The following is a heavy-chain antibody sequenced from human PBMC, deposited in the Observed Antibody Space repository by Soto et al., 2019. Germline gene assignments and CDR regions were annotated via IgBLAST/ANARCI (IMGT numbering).Heavy chain of an antibody. V-gene: IGHV1-69*02. CDR2: IIPILGIA. CDR1: GGTFSSYT. Sequence: QVQLVQSGAEVKKPGSSVKVSCKASGGTFSSYTISWVRQAPGQGREWMGRIIPILGIANYAQKFQGRVTITADKSTSTAYMELSSLRAEDTAVYYCARALDIVVVPAADMDVWGKGTTVTVSS. CDR3: ARALDIVVVPAADMDV. D-gene: IGHD2-2*03. J-gene: IGHJ6*03.